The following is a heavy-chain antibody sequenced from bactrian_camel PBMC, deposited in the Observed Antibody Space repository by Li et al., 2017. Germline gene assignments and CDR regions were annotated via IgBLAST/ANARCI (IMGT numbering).Heavy chain of an antibody. CDR3: AANCVIVGAKDMGMVTPGSWKAIRWVPRFNRCGYTKLVGSGEGRFTTFP. D-gene: IGHD2*01. CDR1: GFIFSRKD. CDR2: ITSGGTT. V-gene: IGHV3S40*01. Sequence: VQLVESGGGLVQPGGSLTLSCAASGFIFSRKDMSWVRQAPGKAFEWVSSITSGGTTYYADSVKGRFTISRNNAKNVVYLQMNSLKPEDTAMYYCAANCVIVGAKDMGMVTPGSWKAIRWVPRFNRCGYTKLVGSGEGRFTTFP. J-gene: IGHJ1*01.